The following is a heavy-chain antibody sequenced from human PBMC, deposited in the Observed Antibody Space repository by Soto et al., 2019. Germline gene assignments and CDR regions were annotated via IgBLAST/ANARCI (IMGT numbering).Heavy chain of an antibody. CDR2: ISAYNGNT. V-gene: IGHV1-18*01. J-gene: IGHJ3*02. Sequence: QVQLVQSGAEVKKPGASVKVSCKASGYTFTNYGINWVRQAPGQGLEWMGWISAYNGNTNYAQKLQGRLTLATDTSTSTTYMELRSLTSDDTAVYFCARDGRQFVPNSETLDIWGQGTVVTVSS. CDR3: ARDGRQFVPNSETLDI. CDR1: GYTFTNYG. D-gene: IGHD6-6*01.